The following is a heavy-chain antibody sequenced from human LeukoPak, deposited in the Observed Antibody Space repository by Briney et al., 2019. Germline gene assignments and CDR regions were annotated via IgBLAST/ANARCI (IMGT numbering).Heavy chain of an antibody. CDR1: GGTFSSYA. V-gene: IGHV1-69*13. J-gene: IGHJ6*03. CDR3: ARDKSSGWYPSYYYYYMDV. D-gene: IGHD6-19*01. CDR2: IIPIFGTA. Sequence: SVKVSCKASGGTFSSYAISWVRQAPGQGLEWMGGIIPIFGTANYAQRFQGRVTITADESTSTAYMELSSLRSEDTAVYYCARDKSSGWYPSYYYYYMDVWGKGTTVTVSS.